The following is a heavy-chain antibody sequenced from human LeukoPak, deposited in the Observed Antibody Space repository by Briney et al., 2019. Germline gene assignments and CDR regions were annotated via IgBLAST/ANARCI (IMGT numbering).Heavy chain of an antibody. D-gene: IGHD5-18*01. J-gene: IGHJ4*02. Sequence: GESLKISCKGSGYSFTSYWIGWVRQMPGKGLELMGIIYPGDSDTRYSPSFQSQVTISADKSISTAYLQWSSLKASDTAMYYCASTSYSYGRIYFDYWGQGTLVTVSS. CDR3: ASTSYSYGRIYFDY. CDR2: IYPGDSDT. V-gene: IGHV5-51*01. CDR1: GYSFTSYW.